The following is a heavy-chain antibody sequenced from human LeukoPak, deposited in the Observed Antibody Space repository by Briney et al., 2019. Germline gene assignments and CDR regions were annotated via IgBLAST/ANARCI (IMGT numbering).Heavy chain of an antibody. Sequence: GGSLRLSCAASGFTFSSYWMSWVRQAPGKGLEWVSFISSSSSYIYYADSVKGRITISRDNAKNSLYLQMNSLRAEDTAVYYCARGGGSLTDYFFDYWGQGTLVTVSS. CDR2: ISSSSSYI. J-gene: IGHJ4*02. D-gene: IGHD1-26*01. V-gene: IGHV3-21*01. CDR3: ARGGGSLTDYFFDY. CDR1: GFTFSSYW.